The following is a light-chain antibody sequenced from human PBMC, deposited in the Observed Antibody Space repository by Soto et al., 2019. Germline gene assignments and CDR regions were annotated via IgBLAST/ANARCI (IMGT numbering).Light chain of an antibody. CDR1: QGISSY. CDR3: QQYYHYRT. Sequence: AIRMTQSPSSLSASTGDRVTITCRASQGISSYLAWYQQKPGKAPKLLIYAASTLQSGVPSRFSGSGSGTDFTLTISCLQSEDFATYYCQQYYHYRTFGQGTKVDI. V-gene: IGKV1-8*01. J-gene: IGKJ1*01. CDR2: AAS.